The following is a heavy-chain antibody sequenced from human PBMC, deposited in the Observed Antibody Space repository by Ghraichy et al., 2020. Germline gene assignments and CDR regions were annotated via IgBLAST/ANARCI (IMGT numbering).Heavy chain of an antibody. CDR2: IYYSGST. D-gene: IGHD2-2*01. Sequence: SETLSLTCTVSGGSISSSSYYWGWIRQPPGKGLEWIGSIYYSGSTYYNPSLKSRVTISVDTSKNQLSLKLSSVTAADTAVYYCARHLYCSSNSCWSGGYWFDPWGQGTLVTVSS. CDR3: ARHLYCSSNSCWSGGYWFDP. J-gene: IGHJ5*02. V-gene: IGHV4-39*01. CDR1: GGSISSSSYY.